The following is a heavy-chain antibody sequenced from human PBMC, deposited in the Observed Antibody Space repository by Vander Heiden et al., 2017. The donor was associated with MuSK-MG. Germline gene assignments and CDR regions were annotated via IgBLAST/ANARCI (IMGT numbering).Heavy chain of an antibody. CDR3: ARLDYYSGSGSPDY. V-gene: IGHV4-39*01. D-gene: IGHD3-10*01. Sequence: QLQLQESGPGLVKPSETLSLTCIVSGGSISSSNYYWGWIRQPPGKGLEWIGSILHGGSTYYNPSLKSRVTISVDTSKNQFSLKLSSVTAADTAVYYCARLDYYSGSGSPDYWGQGILVTVSS. CDR1: GGSISSSNYY. J-gene: IGHJ4*02. CDR2: ILHGGST.